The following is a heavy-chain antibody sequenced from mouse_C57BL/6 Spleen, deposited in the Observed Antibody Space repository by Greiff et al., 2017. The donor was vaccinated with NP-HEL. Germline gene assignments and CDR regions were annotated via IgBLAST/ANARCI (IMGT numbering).Heavy chain of an antibody. CDR2: IDPEDGDT. CDR1: GFNIKDYY. CDR3: TTDYSNYGLAWFAY. V-gene: IGHV14-1*01. Sequence: EVQLQQSGAELVRPGASVKLSCTASGFNIKDYYMHWVKQRPEQGLEWIGRIDPEDGDTEYAPQFQGKATMTADTSSNTAYLQLSSLTSEDTAVYYCTTDYSNYGLAWFAYWGQGTLVTVSA. D-gene: IGHD2-5*01. J-gene: IGHJ3*01.